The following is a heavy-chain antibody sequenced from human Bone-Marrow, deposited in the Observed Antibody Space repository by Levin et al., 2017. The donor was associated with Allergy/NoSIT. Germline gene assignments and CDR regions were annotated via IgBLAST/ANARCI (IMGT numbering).Heavy chain of an antibody. J-gene: IGHJ4*02. CDR1: GFTFRSYW. V-gene: IGHV3-74*01. CDR2: INSDGYSF. Sequence: PGGSLRLSCAASGFTFRSYWMHWVRQAPGVGLEWVSRINSDGYSFSYADSVKGRFTISRDNTKNTVYLQMNSLRAEDTAVYYCARGIAVAGTDSWGQGTLVTVSS. D-gene: IGHD6-19*01. CDR3: ARGIAVAGTDS.